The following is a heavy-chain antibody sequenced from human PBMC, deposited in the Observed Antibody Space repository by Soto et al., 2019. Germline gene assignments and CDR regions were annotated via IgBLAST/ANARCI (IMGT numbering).Heavy chain of an antibody. Sequence: ASVKVSCKASGYTFTSYGISWVRQAPGQGLEWMGWISAYNGNTNYAQKLQGRVTMTTDTSTSTAYMELRSLRSDDTAVYYCARARAATTVTSDYYYYYGMDVWGQGTTVTVSS. J-gene: IGHJ6*02. D-gene: IGHD4-4*01. CDR1: GYTFTSYG. V-gene: IGHV1-18*01. CDR2: ISAYNGNT. CDR3: ARARAATTVTSDYYYYYGMDV.